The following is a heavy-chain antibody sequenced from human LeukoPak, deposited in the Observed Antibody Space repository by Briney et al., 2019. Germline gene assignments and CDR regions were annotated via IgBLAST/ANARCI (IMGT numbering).Heavy chain of an antibody. CDR1: GFTVSTNY. CDR3: ARGYDFWSGYYTGMPYYFDY. CDR2: IYSGGST. V-gene: IGHV3-53*01. D-gene: IGHD3-3*01. Sequence: PGGSLRLSCVASGFTVSTNYMSWVRQAPGKGLEWVSVIYSGGSTYYADSVKGRFTISRDNSKNTLYLQMNSLRAEDTAVYYCARGYDFWSGYYTGMPYYFDYWGQGTLVTVSS. J-gene: IGHJ4*02.